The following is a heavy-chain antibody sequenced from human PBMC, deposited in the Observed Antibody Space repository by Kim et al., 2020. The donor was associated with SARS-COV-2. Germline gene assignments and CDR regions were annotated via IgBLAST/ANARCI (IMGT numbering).Heavy chain of an antibody. CDR1: GGSFSGYY. Sequence: SETLSLTCAVYGGSFSGYYWSWIRQPPGKGLEWIGEINHSGSTNYNPSLKSRVTISVDTSKNQFSLKLSSVTAADTAVYYCARFHRAPRSTGNYWGQGTLVTVSS. J-gene: IGHJ4*02. V-gene: IGHV4-34*01. CDR2: INHSGST. CDR3: ARFHRAPRSTGNY.